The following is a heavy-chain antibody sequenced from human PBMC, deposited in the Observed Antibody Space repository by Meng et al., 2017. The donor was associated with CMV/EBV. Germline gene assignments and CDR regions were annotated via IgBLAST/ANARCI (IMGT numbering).Heavy chain of an antibody. Sequence: VPRQELAPGLATPSETRSLTCTVSGGSISSYYWSWIRQPAGKGLEWIGRIYTSGSTNYNPSLKSRVTMSVDTSKNQFSLKLSSVTAADTAVYYCARGPEVDYGDYVGLDYWGQGTLVTVSS. J-gene: IGHJ4*02. CDR1: GGSISSYY. CDR3: ARGPEVDYGDYVGLDY. V-gene: IGHV4-4*07. D-gene: IGHD4-17*01. CDR2: IYTSGST.